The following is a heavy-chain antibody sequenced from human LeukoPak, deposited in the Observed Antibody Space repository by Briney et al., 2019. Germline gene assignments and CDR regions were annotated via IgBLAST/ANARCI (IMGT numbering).Heavy chain of an antibody. CDR2: INYSGST. V-gene: IGHV4-59*08. CDR3: ARRATSIAAAGTVDY. CDR1: GGSISSYY. D-gene: IGHD6-13*01. Sequence: PSETLSLTCTVSGGSISSYYWSWIRQPPGKGLEWIGYINYSGSTNYNPSLKSRVTISVDTSKNQFSLKLSSVAAADTAVYYCARRATSIAAAGTVDYWGQGTLVTVSS. J-gene: IGHJ4*02.